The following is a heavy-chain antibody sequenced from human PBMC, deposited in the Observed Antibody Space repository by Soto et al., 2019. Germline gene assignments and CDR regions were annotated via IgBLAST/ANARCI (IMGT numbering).Heavy chain of an antibody. V-gene: IGHV1-69*12. Sequence: QVRLVQSGAEVKKPRSSVKVSCKASGGSFSSYAISWVRQSPGQELEWMGGLIPIFGTANYPQKFQSRVTITADESTSTAYMELSSLRSEDTAVYYCARLPRYSSGWYEVGPWGKGTLVTVSS. CDR1: GGSFSSYA. J-gene: IGHJ5*02. CDR2: LIPIFGTA. D-gene: IGHD6-19*01. CDR3: ARLPRYSSGWYEVGP.